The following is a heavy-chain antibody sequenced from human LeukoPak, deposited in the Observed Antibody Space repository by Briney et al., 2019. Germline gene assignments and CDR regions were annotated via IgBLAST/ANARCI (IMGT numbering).Heavy chain of an antibody. CDR1: GFTFSNYG. CDR2: ISADGGST. V-gene: IGHV3-23*01. CDR3: AKSPSLQAFDI. Sequence: GGSLRLSCVGSGFTFSNYGMSWVRQAPGKGLECVSTISADGGSTYYPDSVKGRFTISRDNSKDTLYLQMNSLRAEDTAVYYCAKSPSLQAFDIWGQGTMVTVSS. J-gene: IGHJ3*02.